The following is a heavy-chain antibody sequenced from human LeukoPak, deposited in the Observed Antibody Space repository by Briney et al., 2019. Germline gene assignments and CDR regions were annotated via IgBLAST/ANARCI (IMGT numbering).Heavy chain of an antibody. Sequence: ASVTVSCTASGYTFTSYYMHWVRQAPGQGLEWMGIINPSGGHTSYAQKFQGRVTMTRDTSTSTVYMDLSSLRSEDPAVYYCARAMYYDILTGHKGGFDPWGQGTLVSVSS. J-gene: IGHJ5*02. V-gene: IGHV1-46*01. CDR1: GYTFTSYY. CDR3: ARAMYYDILTGHKGGFDP. D-gene: IGHD3-9*01. CDR2: INPSGGHT.